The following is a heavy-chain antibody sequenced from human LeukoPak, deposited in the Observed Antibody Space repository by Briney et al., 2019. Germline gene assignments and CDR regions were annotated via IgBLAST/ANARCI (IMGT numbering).Heavy chain of an antibody. Sequence: PGGSLRLSCAASGFTFSTYWMTWVRQAPGKGLEWVANIKQDGSEKYYVDSVKGRFTISRDNAKNSLYLQMNSLRAEDTAVYYCARVTGYYDFWSGYSDYYMDVWGKGTTVTVSS. CDR1: GFTFSTYW. CDR2: IKQDGSEK. D-gene: IGHD3-3*01. J-gene: IGHJ6*03. CDR3: ARVTGYYDFWSGYSDYYMDV. V-gene: IGHV3-7*01.